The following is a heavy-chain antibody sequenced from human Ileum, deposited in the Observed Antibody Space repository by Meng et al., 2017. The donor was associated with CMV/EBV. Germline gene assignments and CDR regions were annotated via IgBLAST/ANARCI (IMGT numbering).Heavy chain of an antibody. V-gene: IGHV3-30*02. J-gene: IGHJ4*02. CDR1: GFSFNGCG. CDR3: VKGSRLVGSLADY. Sequence: QVELGESGGGVVQSGESLRLSCAASGFSFNGCGMNWVRQAPGKGLDWVTYIRYDGSQAHYANSVKGRFTVSRDNSKNTLYLQMDSLRPEDTAVYYCVKGSRLVGSLADYWGQGILVTVSS. CDR2: IRYDGSQA. D-gene: IGHD1-26*01.